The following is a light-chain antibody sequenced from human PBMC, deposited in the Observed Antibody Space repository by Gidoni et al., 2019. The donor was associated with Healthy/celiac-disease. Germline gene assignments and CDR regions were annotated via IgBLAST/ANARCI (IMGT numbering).Light chain of an antibody. Sequence: DIQMTQSPSSLSASVGDRVTLTCQASQDISNYLNWYQQKPGKAPKLLIYDASNLETGVPSRFSGSGSGTEFTFTISSLQPEDIATYYCQQYDNLPITFGQGTQLEIK. J-gene: IGKJ5*01. V-gene: IGKV1-33*01. CDR1: QDISNY. CDR3: QQYDNLPIT. CDR2: DAS.